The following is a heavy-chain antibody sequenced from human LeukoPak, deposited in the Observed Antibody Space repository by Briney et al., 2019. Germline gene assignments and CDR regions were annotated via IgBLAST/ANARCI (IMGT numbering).Heavy chain of an antibody. Sequence: SETLSLTCTVSGGSMSSSHHYWNWIRQPAGKGLEWIGCMYTSGDTTYNPSLQGRVTISLDTSKSQFSLKLSSVTAADTAVYYCARTFCSGGNCYHFDSWGQGILVTVSS. D-gene: IGHD2-15*01. CDR3: ARTFCSGGNCYHFDS. CDR2: MYTSGDT. V-gene: IGHV4-61*02. J-gene: IGHJ4*02. CDR1: GGSMSSSHHY.